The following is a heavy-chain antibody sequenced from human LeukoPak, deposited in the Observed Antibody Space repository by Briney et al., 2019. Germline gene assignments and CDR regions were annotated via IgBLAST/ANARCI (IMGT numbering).Heavy chain of an antibody. J-gene: IGHJ5*02. CDR1: GYTSRTYG. D-gene: IGHD1-1*01. V-gene: IGHV1-18*01. CDR2: ISFHIGNT. Sequence: GASVKVSCKSSGYTSRTYGISWMRQAPGQGLEWMGWISFHIGNTNYAQKFHGRLTMTTDTSTSTAYMELRSLRSDDTGVYYCARDVPGSIGTTARFDPWGQGTLVTVSS. CDR3: ARDVPGSIGTTARFDP.